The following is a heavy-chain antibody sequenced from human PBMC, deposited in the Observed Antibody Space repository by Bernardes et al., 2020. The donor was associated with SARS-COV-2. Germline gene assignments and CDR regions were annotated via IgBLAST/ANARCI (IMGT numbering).Heavy chain of an antibody. J-gene: IGHJ4*02. CDR1: GFTFSSYA. V-gene: IGHV3-23*01. D-gene: IGHD1-26*01. Sequence: GGSLRLSCAASGFTFSSYAMSWVRQAPGKGLEWVSAISGSVGTTFYADSAKGRFTISRDNSKNTLYLLMNSLRAEDTAVYYCAKFLAGSSPHRTGAVTYFDYWGQGTLVTVSS. CDR2: ISGSVGTT. CDR3: AKFLAGSSPHRTGAVTYFDY.